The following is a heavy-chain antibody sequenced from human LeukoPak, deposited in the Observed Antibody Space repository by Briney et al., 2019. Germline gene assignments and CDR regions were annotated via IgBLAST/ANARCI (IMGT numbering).Heavy chain of an antibody. Sequence: PGGSLRLSCAASGFTFSSYGMNWVRQAPGEGLEWVSSISGNGVNTYYADSVKGRFTISRDNSKNTLSLQMNSLRAEDTAVYFCAKVNWNYVAYYYYGMDVWGQGTTVTVSS. CDR3: AKVNWNYVAYYYYGMDV. CDR2: ISGNGVNT. V-gene: IGHV3-23*01. D-gene: IGHD1-7*01. J-gene: IGHJ6*02. CDR1: GFTFSSYG.